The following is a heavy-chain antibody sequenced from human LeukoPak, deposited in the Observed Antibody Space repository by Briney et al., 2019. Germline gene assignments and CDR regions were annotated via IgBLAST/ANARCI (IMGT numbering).Heavy chain of an antibody. CDR3: ARDSSSRSYSDY. J-gene: IGHJ4*02. D-gene: IGHD6-13*01. Sequence: ASVKVSCKASGGTFSSYAISWVRQAPGQGLEWMGRIIPILGIANYAQKFQGRVTITADKSTSTAYMELSSLRSEDTAVYYCARDSSSRSYSDYWGQGTLVTVSS. CDR1: GGTFSSYA. CDR2: IIPILGIA. V-gene: IGHV1-69*04.